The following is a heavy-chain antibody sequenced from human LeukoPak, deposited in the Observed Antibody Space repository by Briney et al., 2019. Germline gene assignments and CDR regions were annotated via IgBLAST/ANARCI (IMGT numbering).Heavy chain of an antibody. CDR3: AKLKGYLDAFDI. D-gene: IGHD5-12*01. CDR2: ISGSGGST. J-gene: IGHJ3*02. CDR1: GFTFSSDA. Sequence: GGSLRLSCAASGFTFSSDAMSWVRQAPGKGLEWVSAISGSGGSTYYADSVKGRFTISRDNSKNTLYLQMNSLRAEDTAVYYCAKLKGYLDAFDIRGQGTMVTVSS. V-gene: IGHV3-23*01.